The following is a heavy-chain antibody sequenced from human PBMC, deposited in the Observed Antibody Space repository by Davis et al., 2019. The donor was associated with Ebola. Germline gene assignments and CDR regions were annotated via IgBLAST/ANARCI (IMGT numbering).Heavy chain of an antibody. CDR3: ARGTGEGAQLTNDYYGMDV. CDR2: IIPILGIP. J-gene: IGHJ6*02. D-gene: IGHD2-8*01. Sequence: AASVKVSCKASGGTFSSYAISWVRQAPGQGLDWMGRIIPILGIPNYAQKFQGRVTITADKSTSTAYMELSSLRSEDTAVYYCARGTGEGAQLTNDYYGMDVWGQGTTVTVSS. V-gene: IGHV1-69*04. CDR1: GGTFSSYA.